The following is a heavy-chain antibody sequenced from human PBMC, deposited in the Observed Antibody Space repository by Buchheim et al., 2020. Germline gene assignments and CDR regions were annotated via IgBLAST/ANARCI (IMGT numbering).Heavy chain of an antibody. J-gene: IGHJ6*02. D-gene: IGHD5-18*01. V-gene: IGHV3-48*01. CDR1: GLTFSDYS. CDR3: ATMVNYNYGMDV. Sequence: EVQLVESGGGLVQPGGSLRLSCAASGLTFSDYSMNWVRQAPGKGLEWLSYISSCSSTIYYADSVKGRWTISRDNAKNSLYLQMNSLRAEDTAVYYCATMVNYNYGMDVWGQGTT. CDR2: ISSCSSTI.